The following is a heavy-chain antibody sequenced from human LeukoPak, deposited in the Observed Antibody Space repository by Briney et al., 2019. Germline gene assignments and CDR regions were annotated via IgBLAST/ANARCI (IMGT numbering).Heavy chain of an antibody. CDR2: INPNTGGA. V-gene: IGHV1-2*06. D-gene: IGHD5/OR15-5a*01. CDR1: GYIFTPHY. CDR3: ARGERYGVYDYFDY. Sequence: ASVTVSCKASGYIFTPHYIHWLRQAPGQGLEWMGQINPNTGGANYAQNFQGRVAMMRDTSISTVYMELSSLRSDNTAVYYCARGERYGVYDYFDYGGQGALVTVSS. J-gene: IGHJ4*02.